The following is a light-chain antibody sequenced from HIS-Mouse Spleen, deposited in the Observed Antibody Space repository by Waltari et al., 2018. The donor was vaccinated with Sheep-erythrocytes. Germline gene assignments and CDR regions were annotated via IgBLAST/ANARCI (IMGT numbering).Light chain of an antibody. Sequence: EIVLTQSPATLSLSPGERATLPCRASQSVSSYLAWYQQKPGQAPRLLIYDASNRATGIPARFSGSGSGTDFTLTISSLQPEDFATYYCQQSYSTPPLTFGGGTKVEIK. CDR2: DAS. J-gene: IGKJ4*01. CDR1: QSVSSY. V-gene: IGKV3-11*01. CDR3: QQSYSTPPLT.